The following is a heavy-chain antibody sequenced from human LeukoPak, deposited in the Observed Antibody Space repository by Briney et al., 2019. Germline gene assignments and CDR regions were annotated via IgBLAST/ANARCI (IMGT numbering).Heavy chain of an antibody. CDR1: GGSFSGYY. Sequence: SETLSLTCAVYGGSFSGYYWSWIRQPPGKGLEWIGEINHSGSTYYNPSLKSRVTIPVDTSKNQFSLKLSSVTAADTAVYYCARIYYGSRSYQDNWFDPWGQGTLVTVSS. CDR3: ARIYYGSRSYQDNWFDP. CDR2: INHSGST. J-gene: IGHJ5*02. V-gene: IGHV4-34*01. D-gene: IGHD3-10*01.